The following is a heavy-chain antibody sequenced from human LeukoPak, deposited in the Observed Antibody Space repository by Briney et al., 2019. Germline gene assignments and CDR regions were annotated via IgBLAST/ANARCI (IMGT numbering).Heavy chain of an antibody. CDR2: IRYDGSNK. D-gene: IGHD2-15*01. CDR1: GFTFSSYG. Sequence: TGGSLRLSCTASGFTFSSYGMYWVRQAPGKGLEWVAFIRYDGSNKHYADSVKGRFTISRDNAKNSLYLQMNSLRAEDTAFYYCARPLRAAVNALDIWGLGAMVTVSS. V-gene: IGHV3-30*02. J-gene: IGHJ3*02. CDR3: ARPLRAAVNALDI.